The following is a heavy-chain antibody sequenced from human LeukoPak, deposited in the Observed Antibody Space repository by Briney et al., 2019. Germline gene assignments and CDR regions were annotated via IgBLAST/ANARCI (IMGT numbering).Heavy chain of an antibody. Sequence: PGRSLRLSCAASGFTFDDYAMHWVRQAPGKGLEWVSGISWSSGSIGYADSVKGRFTISRDNAKNSLYLQMNSLRAEDTALYYCAKDLRAAAEIKQTGYYYYYGMDVWGQGTTVTVSS. J-gene: IGHJ6*02. CDR3: AKDLRAAAEIKQTGYYYYYGMDV. V-gene: IGHV3-9*01. CDR2: ISWSSGSI. D-gene: IGHD6-13*01. CDR1: GFTFDDYA.